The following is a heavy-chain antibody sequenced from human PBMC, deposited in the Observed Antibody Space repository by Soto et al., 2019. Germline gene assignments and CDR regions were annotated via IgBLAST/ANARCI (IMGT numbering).Heavy chain of an antibody. Sequence: QLQLQESGPGLVKPSETLSLTCTVSGGSISSSSYYWGWIRQPPGKGLEWIGSIYYSGSTYYNPSLKSRVTISVDTSKNQFSLKLSSVTAADTAVYYCARHSIAAAGSFDPWGQGTLVTVSS. J-gene: IGHJ5*02. CDR1: GGSISSSSYY. D-gene: IGHD6-13*01. CDR3: ARHSIAAAGSFDP. V-gene: IGHV4-39*01. CDR2: IYYSGST.